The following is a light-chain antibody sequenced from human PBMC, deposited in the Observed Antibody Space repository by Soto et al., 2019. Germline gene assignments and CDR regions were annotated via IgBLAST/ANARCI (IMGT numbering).Light chain of an antibody. CDR2: GAS. V-gene: IGKV3-15*01. CDR1: QSVSSN. Sequence: EVVMTPSPATLSVSPGQRATLSCSASQSVSSNLACDHQKPGQAPRILIYGASHRAAGIRARFSGSGSGTDFTLTIPSPQSEESGVYQCNQHNPWCTFGQGTQVDIK. CDR3: NQHNPWCT. J-gene: IGKJ1*01.